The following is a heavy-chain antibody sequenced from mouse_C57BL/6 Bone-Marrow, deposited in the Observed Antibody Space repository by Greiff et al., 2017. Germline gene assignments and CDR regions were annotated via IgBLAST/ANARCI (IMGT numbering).Heavy chain of an antibody. V-gene: IGHV1-31*01. CDR2: TYLYIGVS. CDR3: ARRILQPFYWYFDV. J-gene: IGHJ1*03. CDR1: GYSFTAYY. D-gene: IGHD1-1*01. Sequence: EVQLQQSGPELVKPGASVKISCKASGYSFTAYYMHWVKMSHGNILDRIGYTYLYIGVSSYNQKFMGKATLTVDKSSSTAYMELRSLTSDDSSVYYCARRILQPFYWYFDVWGTGTTVTVSS.